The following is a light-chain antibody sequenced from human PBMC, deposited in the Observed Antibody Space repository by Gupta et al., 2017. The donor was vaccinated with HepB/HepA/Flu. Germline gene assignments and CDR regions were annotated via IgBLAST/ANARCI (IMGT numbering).Light chain of an antibody. Sequence: DIQMTQSPSTLSGSGGDRVTITFRASQSISNWLAWYQQKPGKAPKLLIYKASSLESGVPSRFSGSGSGTEFTLTISSLQPDDFATYYCQQYNTNPETFGQGTKVEI. CDR2: KAS. CDR3: QQYNTNPET. J-gene: IGKJ1*01. CDR1: QSISNW. V-gene: IGKV1-5*03.